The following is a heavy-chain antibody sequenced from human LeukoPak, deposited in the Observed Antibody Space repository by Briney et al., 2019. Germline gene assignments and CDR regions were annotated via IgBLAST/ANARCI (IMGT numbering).Heavy chain of an antibody. D-gene: IGHD3-22*01. CDR2: ISSSSSYI. CDR3: ARDLRQGYDSSGFPYYFDY. CDR1: GFTFSSYS. V-gene: IGHV3-21*01. J-gene: IGHJ4*02. Sequence: PGGSLRLSCAASGFTFSSYSMNWVRQAPGKGLEWVSSISSSSSYIYYADSVKGRFTISRDSSKNSLYLQMNSLRAEDTAVYYCARDLRQGYDSSGFPYYFDYWGQGTLVTVSS.